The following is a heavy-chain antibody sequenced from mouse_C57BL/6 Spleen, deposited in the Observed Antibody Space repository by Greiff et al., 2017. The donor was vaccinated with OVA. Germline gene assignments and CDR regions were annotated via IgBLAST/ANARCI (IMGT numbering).Heavy chain of an antibody. Sequence: EVMLVESGGDLVKPGGSLKLSCAASGFTFSSYGMSWVRQTPDKRLEWVATISSGGSYTYYPDSVKGRFTISRDNAKNTLYLQMSSLKSDDTAMYYCARLYYDYDSSWFAYWGQGTLVTVSA. D-gene: IGHD2-4*01. V-gene: IGHV5-6*01. CDR1: GFTFSSYG. J-gene: IGHJ3*01. CDR2: ISSGGSYT. CDR3: ARLYYDYDSSWFAY.